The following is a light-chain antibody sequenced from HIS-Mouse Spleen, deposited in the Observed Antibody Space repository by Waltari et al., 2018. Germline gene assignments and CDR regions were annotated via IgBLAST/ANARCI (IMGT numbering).Light chain of an antibody. CDR1: ALPKQY. V-gene: IGLV3-25*03. CDR2: KDS. Sequence: SYELTQPPSVSVSPGQTARIICSGDALPKQYAYWYQQKPGQAPVLVIYKDSERPSGIPERFSGSSSGTTVTLTISGVQAEDEADYYCQSADSSGTYSVVFGGGTKLTVL. J-gene: IGLJ2*01. CDR3: QSADSSGTYSVV.